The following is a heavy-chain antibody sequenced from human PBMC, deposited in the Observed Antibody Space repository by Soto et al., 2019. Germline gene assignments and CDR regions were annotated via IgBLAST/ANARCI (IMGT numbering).Heavy chain of an antibody. J-gene: IGHJ2*01. V-gene: IGHV1-69*04. Sequence: KISCKASGGTFSSYAISWVRQAPGQGLEWMGRIIPILGIANYAQKFQGRVTITADKSTSTAYMELSSLRSEDTAVYYCARDPRYSSGWSYWYFDLWGRGTLVTVSS. CDR1: GGTFSSYA. CDR3: ARDPRYSSGWSYWYFDL. CDR2: IIPILGIA. D-gene: IGHD6-19*01.